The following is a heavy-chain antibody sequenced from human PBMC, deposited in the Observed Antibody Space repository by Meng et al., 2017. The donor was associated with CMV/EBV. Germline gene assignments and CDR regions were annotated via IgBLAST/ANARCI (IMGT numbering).Heavy chain of an antibody. D-gene: IGHD2-2*02. CDR1: SFSGYY. Sequence: SFSGYYWSWIRPPPGKWLEWIGEINHSGSTNYNPSLKSRVTISVDTSKNQFSLKLSSVTAADTAVYYCARGEIVVVPAAIRFNWYFDLWGRGTLVTVSS. J-gene: IGHJ2*01. CDR2: INHSGST. V-gene: IGHV4-34*01. CDR3: ARGEIVVVPAAIRFNWYFDL.